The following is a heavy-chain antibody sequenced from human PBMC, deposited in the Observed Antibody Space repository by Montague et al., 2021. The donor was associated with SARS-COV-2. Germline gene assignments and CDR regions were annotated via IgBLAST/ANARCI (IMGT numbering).Heavy chain of an antibody. J-gene: IGHJ6*02. D-gene: IGHD3-9*01. CDR1: GGSINSGSYY. CDR3: ARDTRPNFAYYDILAGDYYYYGVDV. V-gene: IGHV4-61*02. Sequence: TRSLTCTVSGGSINSGSYYWGWTRQAAGKGLEWIERISTSGNTKYNTSLKSRVTISVDTSQNQFSLKMYSVTAADTAVYYCARDTRPNFAYYDILAGDYYYYGVDVWGQGTTVTVSS. CDR2: ISTSGNT.